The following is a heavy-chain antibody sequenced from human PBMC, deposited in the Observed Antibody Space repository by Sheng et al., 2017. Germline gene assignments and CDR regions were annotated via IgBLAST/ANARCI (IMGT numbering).Heavy chain of an antibody. D-gene: IGHD1-26*01. V-gene: IGHV3-23*01. CDR1: GFTFSNYA. J-gene: IGHJ3*02. Sequence: EVQMLESGGGLVQPGGSLRLSCAVSGFTFSNYAMSWVRQAPGKGLEWVSGISGSGGDRYYADSVKGRFTISRDKFKNMLYLQMNNLRPEDTALFHCAKERASGSYYVGDAFDMWGQGTMVTVSS. CDR2: ISGSGGDR. CDR3: AKERASGSYYVGDAFDM.